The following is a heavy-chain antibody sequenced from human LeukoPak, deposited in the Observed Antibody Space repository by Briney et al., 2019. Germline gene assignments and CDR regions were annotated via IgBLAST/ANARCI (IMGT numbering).Heavy chain of an antibody. CDR2: ISYDGSNK. J-gene: IGHJ6*02. CDR1: GFTFISYA. V-gene: IGHV3-30-3*01. Sequence: GGSLRPPCAASGFTFISYAMHWVRQAPGKGREWVAVISYDGSNKYYADSVKGRFTISRDNSKNTLYLQMNSLRAEDTAVYYCEGYYGMDVWGQGTTVTVSS. CDR3: EGYYGMDV.